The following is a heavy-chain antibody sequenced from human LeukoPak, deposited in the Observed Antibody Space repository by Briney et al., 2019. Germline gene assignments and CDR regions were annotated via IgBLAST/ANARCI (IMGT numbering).Heavy chain of an antibody. CDR3: AKGLGELNYYYYMDV. CDR1: GFTFSSYG. Sequence: GGSLRLSCAASGFTFSSYGMSWVRQAPGKGLEWVAFIRYDGSNKYYADSVKGRFTISRDNSKNTLYLQMNSLRAEDTAVYYCAKGLGELNYYYYMDVWGKGTTVTISS. J-gene: IGHJ6*03. D-gene: IGHD3-10*01. CDR2: IRYDGSNK. V-gene: IGHV3-30*02.